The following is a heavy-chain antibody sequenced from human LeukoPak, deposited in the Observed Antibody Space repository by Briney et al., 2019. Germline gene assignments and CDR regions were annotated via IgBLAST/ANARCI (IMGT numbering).Heavy chain of an antibody. CDR3: AKSNWCDP. CDR1: GFTFSSYS. J-gene: IGHJ5*02. V-gene: IGHV3-48*04. CDR2: ITGSSSTI. Sequence: WGSLRLSCAASGFTFSSYSMNWVRQAPGKGLEWVSYITGSSSTIYYADSVRGRFTISRDNSKNSLYLQMNSLRVEDTAVYYCAKSNWCDPWGQGTLVTVSS.